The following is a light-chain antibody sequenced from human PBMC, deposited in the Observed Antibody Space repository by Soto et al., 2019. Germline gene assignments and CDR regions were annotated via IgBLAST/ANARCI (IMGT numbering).Light chain of an antibody. V-gene: IGKV3-20*01. CDR3: QQYGRSPFT. Sequence: EIVLTQSPGTSSLSPGERATLSCRASQSVSSNNLAWYQQRPGQAPRVVIYGASTRATGIPERFSGSGSGTDFTLTISRLEPEDFAVYYCQQYGRSPFTFGPGTKVDIK. CDR2: GAS. CDR1: QSVSSNN. J-gene: IGKJ3*01.